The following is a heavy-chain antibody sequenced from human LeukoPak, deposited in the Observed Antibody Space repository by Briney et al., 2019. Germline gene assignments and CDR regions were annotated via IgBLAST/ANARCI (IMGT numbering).Heavy chain of an antibody. D-gene: IGHD2-2*01. V-gene: IGHV3-53*01. J-gene: IGHJ4*02. CDR2: IYTGGTT. CDR1: GFTFDDYG. Sequence: GGSLRLSCAASGFTFDDYGMSWVRQAPGKGLEWVSVIYTGGTTYYADSVKGRFTISRDNSKNILYLQMNSLRPEDTAVYYCARESRRRIDYWGQGTLVTVSS. CDR3: ARESRRRIDY.